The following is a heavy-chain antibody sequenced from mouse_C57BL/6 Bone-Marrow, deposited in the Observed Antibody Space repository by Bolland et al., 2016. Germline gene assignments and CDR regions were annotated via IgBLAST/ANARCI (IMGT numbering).Heavy chain of an antibody. V-gene: IGHV13-2*01. CDR2: DNYGA. Sequence: DNYGANYAESVKGRFSISRDDSKSSVYLEMNRLREEDTATYFCSRDGYYPPGFAYWGQGTLV. J-gene: IGHJ3*01. CDR3: SRDGYYPPGFAY. D-gene: IGHD2-3*01.